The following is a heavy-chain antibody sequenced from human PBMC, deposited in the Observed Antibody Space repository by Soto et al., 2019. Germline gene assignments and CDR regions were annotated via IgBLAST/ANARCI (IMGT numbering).Heavy chain of an antibody. CDR1: GGSISTYY. CDR3: ARGDGIQLCSLAGRYYYHKMDV. CDR2: IYYSGTA. V-gene: IGHV4-59*01. J-gene: IGHJ6*02. D-gene: IGHD1-1*01. Sequence: QVQLRESGPGLVKSSETLSLTCTVSGGSISTYYWSWVRQPPGKGLEWIGYIYYSGTATYNPSLRSRVTISVDTSKNQFSLRLSSVTAADTAVYYCARGDGIQLCSLAGRYYYHKMDVWGQGTTVTVYS.